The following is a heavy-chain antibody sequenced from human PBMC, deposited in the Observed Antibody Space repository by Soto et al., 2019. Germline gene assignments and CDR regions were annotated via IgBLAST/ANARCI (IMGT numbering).Heavy chain of an antibody. CDR3: VSGSSGYRVPFDY. Sequence: QIRLVQSGSEVKKPGASVKVACKASGYTFSNYGISWVRQAPGQGLDWMGWISTNNGNTYYSQKEQGRVTMTTDTSTSTAYMELKSLRSDDTGVYYCVSGSSGYRVPFDYWGPGSLITVS. CDR1: GYTFSNYG. D-gene: IGHD3-22*01. V-gene: IGHV1-18*01. CDR2: ISTNNGNT. J-gene: IGHJ4*02.